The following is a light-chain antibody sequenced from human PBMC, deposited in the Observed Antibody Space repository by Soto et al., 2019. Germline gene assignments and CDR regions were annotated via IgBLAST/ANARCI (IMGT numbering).Light chain of an antibody. J-gene: IGLJ2*01. CDR2: DVS. CDR3: SSYTSSSTS. V-gene: IGLV2-14*01. CDR1: SSDVGGYNY. Sequence: QSALTQPASVSGSPGQSITISCTGTSSDVGGYNYVSWYQQHPGKAPKLMTYDVSNRPSGVSNRFSGSKSGNTASLTISGLQAEDEADYYCSSYTSSSTSFGGVTKVTVL.